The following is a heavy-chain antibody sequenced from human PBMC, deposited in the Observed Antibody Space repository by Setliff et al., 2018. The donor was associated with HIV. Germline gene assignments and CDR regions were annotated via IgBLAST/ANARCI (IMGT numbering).Heavy chain of an antibody. D-gene: IGHD3-3*01. J-gene: IGHJ5*02. V-gene: IGHV4-59*01. Sequence: SETLSLTCTVSGASISTYYWSWIRQPPGKGLEWIGYIFYSGSSNYNPSLKSRVTMSVDTSKNQFSLSLTSVTAADTAVYYCAGDRGSYNFWSGLARGDNWFDPWGQGTLVTVSS. CDR3: AGDRGSYNFWSGLARGDNWFDP. CDR2: IFYSGSS. CDR1: GASISTYY.